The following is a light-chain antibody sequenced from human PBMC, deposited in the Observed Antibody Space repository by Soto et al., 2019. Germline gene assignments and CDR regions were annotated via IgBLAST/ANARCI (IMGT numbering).Light chain of an antibody. V-gene: IGKV3-20*01. CDR1: QSVSSSY. Sequence: EIVLTHSPGTLSLSPGERATLSCRASQSVSSSYLAWYQQTPGQAPRLLIYGASSRATGIPDRFSGSGSGTDFTLTISRLEAEDFAVYYCQQYGSSAWTFGQGTKVDIK. J-gene: IGKJ1*01. CDR2: GAS. CDR3: QQYGSSAWT.